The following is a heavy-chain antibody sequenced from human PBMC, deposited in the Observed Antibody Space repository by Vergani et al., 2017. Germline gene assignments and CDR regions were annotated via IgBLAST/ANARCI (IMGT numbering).Heavy chain of an antibody. CDR3: ARRYAVAGTVGYYLDY. D-gene: IGHD6-19*01. Sequence: QVQLQESGPGLVKTSETLFLTCTVSGGSISSYYRSWIRQPPGKGLEWIGYIYYSGSTNSNPSLKSRVTISVDTSKNPFSLKLSSVTAADTAVYYCARRYAVAGTVGYYLDYWGQGTLVTVSS. CDR1: GGSISSYY. CDR2: IYYSGST. V-gene: IGHV4-59*01. J-gene: IGHJ4*02.